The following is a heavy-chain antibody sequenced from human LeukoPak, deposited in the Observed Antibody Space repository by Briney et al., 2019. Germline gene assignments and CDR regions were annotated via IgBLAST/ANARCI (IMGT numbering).Heavy chain of an antibody. CDR3: ARGMKEPRNKLLLWFGPFDY. CDR2: ISPRDVNT. J-gene: IGHJ4*02. V-gene: IGHV1-46*01. CDR1: GYTFTNYK. Sequence: ASVKVSCKASGYTFTNYKIHWVRQAPGQGLEWMGIISPRDVNTRYARKFQGRVTMTGDTSTSTVYMELSSLTSEDTAVYYCARGMKEPRNKLLLWFGPFDYWGQGTLVTVSS. D-gene: IGHD3-10*01.